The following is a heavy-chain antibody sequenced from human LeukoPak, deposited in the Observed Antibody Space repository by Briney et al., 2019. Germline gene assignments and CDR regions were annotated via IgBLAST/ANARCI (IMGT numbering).Heavy chain of an antibody. J-gene: IGHJ4*02. CDR3: ARYSSGWYENSLDY. CDR2: ISSSSSTI. D-gene: IGHD6-19*01. V-gene: IGHV3-48*01. Sequence: GGSLRLSCAASGFTFSSYSMNWVRQAPGKGLEWVSYISSSSSTIYYADSVKGRFTISRDNAKNSLYLQMNSLRAEDTAVYYCARYSSGWYENSLDYWGQGTLVTVSS. CDR1: GFTFSSYS.